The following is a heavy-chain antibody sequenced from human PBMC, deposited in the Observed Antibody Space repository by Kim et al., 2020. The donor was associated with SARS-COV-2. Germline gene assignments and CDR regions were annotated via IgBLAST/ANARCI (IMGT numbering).Heavy chain of an antibody. D-gene: IGHD3-3*01. J-gene: IGHJ4*02. CDR2: IYYSGST. CDR1: GGSVSSGSYY. V-gene: IGHV4-61*01. Sequence: SETLSLTCTVSGGSVSSGSYYWSWIRQPPGKGLEWIGYIYYSGSTNYNPSLKSRVTISVDTSKNQFSLKLSSVTAADTAVYYCASRRIFGPKGTSDYWGQGTLVTVSS. CDR3: ASRRIFGPKGTSDY.